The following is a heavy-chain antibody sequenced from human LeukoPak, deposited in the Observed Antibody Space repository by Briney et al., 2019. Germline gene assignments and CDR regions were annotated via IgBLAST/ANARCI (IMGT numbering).Heavy chain of an antibody. V-gene: IGHV4-59*12. CDR1: GGSISIYY. Sequence: SETLSLTCTVSGGSISIYYWSWIRQPPGKGLEWIGYIYYSGSTNYNPSLKSRVTISVDTSKNQFSLKLSSVTAADTAVYYCARVNGADDTPLGYCSSTSCYNYYYYGMDVWGQGTTVTVSS. CDR2: IYYSGST. CDR3: ARVNGADDTPLGYCSSTSCYNYYYYGMDV. J-gene: IGHJ6*02. D-gene: IGHD2-2*02.